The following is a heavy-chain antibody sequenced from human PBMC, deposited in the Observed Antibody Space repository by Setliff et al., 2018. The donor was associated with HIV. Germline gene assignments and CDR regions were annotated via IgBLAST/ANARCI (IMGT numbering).Heavy chain of an antibody. D-gene: IGHD5-18*01. Sequence: SETLSLTCTVSGGSITDYYWTWIRQPAGKGLEWIGRVYSSGSTNCNPSLKSRVTMSVDTSTKQFSLMLSSVTAADTAVYYCARDFVYGYDFWGQGTLVTVSS. CDR1: GGSITDYY. V-gene: IGHV4-4*07. J-gene: IGHJ4*02. CDR3: ARDFVYGYDF. CDR2: VYSSGST.